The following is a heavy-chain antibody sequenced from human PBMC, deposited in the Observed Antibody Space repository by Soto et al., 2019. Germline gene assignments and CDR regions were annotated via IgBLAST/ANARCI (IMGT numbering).Heavy chain of an antibody. V-gene: IGHV1-69*02. D-gene: IGHD6-19*01. CDR2: IIPILGIA. CDR1: GGTFSSYT. Sequence: GASVKVSCKASGGTFSSYTISWVRQAPGQGLEWMGRIIPILGIANYAQKFQGRVTITADKSTSTAYMELSSLRSEDTAVYCCASLMHRSSARAFDIWGQGTMVTVSS. J-gene: IGHJ3*02. CDR3: ASLMHRSSARAFDI.